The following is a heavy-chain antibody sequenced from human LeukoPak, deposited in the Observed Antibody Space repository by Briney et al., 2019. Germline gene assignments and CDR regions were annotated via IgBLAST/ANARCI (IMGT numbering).Heavy chain of an antibody. Sequence: GGSLRLSCAASGFTFSSYSMNWVRQAPGKGLEWVSYISSSSSTIYYADSVKGRFTISRDNAKNSLYLQMNSLRAEDTAVYYCASPATRYCSSTSCPAGHWGQGTLVTVSS. D-gene: IGHD2-2*01. CDR1: GFTFSSYS. J-gene: IGHJ1*01. CDR3: ASPATRYCSSTSCPAGH. V-gene: IGHV3-48*01. CDR2: ISSSSSTI.